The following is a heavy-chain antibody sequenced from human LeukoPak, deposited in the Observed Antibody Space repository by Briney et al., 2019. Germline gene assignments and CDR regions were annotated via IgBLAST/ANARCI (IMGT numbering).Heavy chain of an antibody. CDR3: RGYSNGFRFDY. V-gene: IGHV4-39*01. Sequence: SETLSLTCTVSGGSISTHNYYWGWIRQPPGKGLEWIGSIYFSGSTYYNPSLKSRVTISVDTSKNQFSLKLSSVTAADAAVYYCRGYSNGFRFDYWGQGTLVTVSS. CDR2: IYFSGST. D-gene: IGHD5-18*01. J-gene: IGHJ4*02. CDR1: GGSISTHNYY.